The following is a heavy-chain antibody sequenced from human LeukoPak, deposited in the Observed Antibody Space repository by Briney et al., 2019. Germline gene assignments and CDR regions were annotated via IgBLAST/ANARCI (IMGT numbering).Heavy chain of an antibody. CDR2: MSPNSGNT. V-gene: IGHV1-8*03. CDR1: GYTFSTYD. J-gene: IGHJ5*02. D-gene: IGHD5-24*01. Sequence: ASVKVSCRASGYTFSTYDINWVRQASGQGLEWMGWMSPNSGNTGYTKNFQGRVTFTRNSSITTAYIELTGLKSEDTAMYHCAIVVRDGRTSRDGYNLFWFDPWGQGTLVIVSS. CDR3: AIVVRDGRTSRDGYNLFWFDP.